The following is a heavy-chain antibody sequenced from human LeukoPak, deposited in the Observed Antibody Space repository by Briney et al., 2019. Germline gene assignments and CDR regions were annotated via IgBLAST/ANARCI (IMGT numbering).Heavy chain of an antibody. J-gene: IGHJ4*02. CDR2: INTKGET. V-gene: IGHV4-4*09. CDR3: ATSNDAKIAPFDH. CDR1: GVSMSAYQ. Sequence: SETLSLTCTVSGVSMSAYQWSWVRQSSEKGLEWIGCINTKGETSYNPSLKSRVTTSVDTSKSQFSLRLTSVTAADTAVYYCATSNDAKIAPFDHWGQGAPVTVSS. D-gene: IGHD2-21*01.